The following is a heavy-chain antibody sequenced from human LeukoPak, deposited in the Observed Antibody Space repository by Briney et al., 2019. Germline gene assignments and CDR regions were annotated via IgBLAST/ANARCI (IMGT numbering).Heavy chain of an antibody. CDR1: RFIFITYG. Sequence: GGSRRLSCAAFRFIFITYGMHWVGQAPGKGLEGVDFIRPDGSNEYYAASVRGRFAISRDNSQNTLHLQMNSLRLEDTAVYYCVKDWGVLPDYTADGFDIWGPGTMVTVSS. J-gene: IGHJ3*02. D-gene: IGHD3-10*01. CDR2: IRPDGSNE. V-gene: IGHV3-30*02. CDR3: VKDWGVLPDYTADGFDI.